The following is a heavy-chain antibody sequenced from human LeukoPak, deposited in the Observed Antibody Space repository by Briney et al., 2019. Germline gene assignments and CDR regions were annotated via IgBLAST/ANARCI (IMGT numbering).Heavy chain of an antibody. V-gene: IGHV4-61*02. D-gene: IGHD2-8*01. CDR1: GGCISSGRYY. Sequence: PSQTLSLTCTVSGGCISSGRYYWSWIRQPAGKGLEWIGGIYTSGSTNYNPSLKSRVTISVDTSKNQFSLKLSSVTAADTAVYYCAGSIGNCTNGVCNYYYGMDVWGQATTVTVSS. J-gene: IGHJ6*02. CDR3: AGSIGNCTNGVCNYYYGMDV. CDR2: IYTSGST.